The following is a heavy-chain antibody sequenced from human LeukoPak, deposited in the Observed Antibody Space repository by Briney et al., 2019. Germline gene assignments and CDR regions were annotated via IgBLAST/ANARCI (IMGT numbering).Heavy chain of an antibody. J-gene: IGHJ5*02. V-gene: IGHV4-30-4*01. D-gene: IGHD2-15*01. CDR1: GGSISSGDYY. CDR2: IYYSGST. Sequence: SQTLSLTCTVSGGSISSGDYYWSWIRQPPGKGLEWIGYIYYSGSTYYNPSLKSRVTISVDTSKNQFSLKLSSVTAADTAMYYCARDREGYCSGGSCLSWFDPWGQGTLVTVSS. CDR3: ARDREGYCSGGSCLSWFDP.